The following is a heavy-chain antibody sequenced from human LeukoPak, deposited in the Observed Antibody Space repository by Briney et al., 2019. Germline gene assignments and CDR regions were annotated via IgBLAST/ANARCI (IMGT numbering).Heavy chain of an antibody. D-gene: IGHD3-3*01. Sequence: ASVTVSCKASGYTFTGYNIHWVGQAPGQGLEWMGWINPNSGGTNYAQKFQGRVTMTRDTSISTAYMELNRLRSDDTAVYYCARGQYYDFWSGYYYSPHFDYWGQGTLVTVSS. CDR2: INPNSGGT. V-gene: IGHV1-2*02. CDR1: GYTFTGYN. J-gene: IGHJ4*02. CDR3: ARGQYYDFWSGYYYSPHFDY.